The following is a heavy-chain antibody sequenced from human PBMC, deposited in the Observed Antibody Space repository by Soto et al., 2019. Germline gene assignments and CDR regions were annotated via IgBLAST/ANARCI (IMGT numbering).Heavy chain of an antibody. CDR2: IIPIFGTA. CDR3: ASPLGDGYNYYYYYGMDV. Sequence: QVQLVQSGAEVKKPGSSVKVSCKASGGTFSSYAISWVRQAPGQGLEWMGGIIPIFGTANYAQKFQGRVTITADESTSTAYMELSSLRSEDTAMYYCASPLGDGYNYYYYYGMDVWGQGTTVTVSS. CDR1: GGTFSSYA. V-gene: IGHV1-69*12. D-gene: IGHD5-12*01. J-gene: IGHJ6*02.